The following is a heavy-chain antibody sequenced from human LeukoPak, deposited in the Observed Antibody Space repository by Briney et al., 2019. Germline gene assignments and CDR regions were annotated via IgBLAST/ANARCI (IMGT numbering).Heavy chain of an antibody. V-gene: IGHV4-59*11. Sequence: NPSETLSLTCVVSGGSLSTHHWSWIRQSPGRGLEWIGHISDSGSINYNPSLKSRVTISVDTSKNQFSLMLSSVTAADTAVYYCARGYDSSAYYPFNYWGQGTLVTVSS. CDR3: ARGYDSSAYYPFNY. CDR1: GGSLSTHH. J-gene: IGHJ4*02. CDR2: ISDSGSI. D-gene: IGHD3-22*01.